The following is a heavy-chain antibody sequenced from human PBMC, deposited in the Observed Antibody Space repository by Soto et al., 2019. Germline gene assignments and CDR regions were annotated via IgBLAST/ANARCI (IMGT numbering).Heavy chain of an antibody. D-gene: IGHD2-2*01. Sequence: GGSLRLSCAASGFTFSSYAMSWVRQAPGKGLEWVSAISGSGGSTYYADSVKGQFTISRDNSKNTLYLHMNSLRAEDTSVYYSAIMGGGCSSTSCYSNLFDPWGQGTLVTVSS. CDR1: GFTFSSYA. J-gene: IGHJ5*02. CDR3: AIMGGGCSSTSCYSNLFDP. V-gene: IGHV3-23*01. CDR2: ISGSGGST.